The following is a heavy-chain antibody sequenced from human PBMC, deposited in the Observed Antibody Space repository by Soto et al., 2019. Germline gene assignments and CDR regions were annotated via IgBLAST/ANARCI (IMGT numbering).Heavy chain of an antibody. D-gene: IGHD2-21*02. V-gene: IGHV1-46*01. CDR1: GDTFTEYY. CDR3: ARGGHVVVVTAALDY. J-gene: IGHJ4*02. Sequence: QVQLMQSGAEVKKPGASVKVSCKASGDTFTEYYIHWVRQAPGQGLEWMGTVNPSGGHTTYAQDYLGRVAMTRDTSTSTRYMELTSLTSEDTAVYYCARGGHVVVVTAALDYWGQGTLVTVSS. CDR2: VNPSGGHT.